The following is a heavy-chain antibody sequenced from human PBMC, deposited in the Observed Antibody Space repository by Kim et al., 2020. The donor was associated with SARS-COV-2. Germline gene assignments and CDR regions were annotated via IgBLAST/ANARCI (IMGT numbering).Heavy chain of an antibody. J-gene: IGHJ6*02. CDR1: GFTFSDYY. Sequence: GGSLRLSCAASGFTFSDYYMSWIRQAPGKGLEWVSYISSSSSYTNYADSVKGRFTISRDNAKNSLYLQMNSLRAEDTAVYYCARDHSTYYYDSSGYYRALTPEYYYYGMDVWGQGTTVPVSS. D-gene: IGHD3-22*01. CDR2: ISSSSSYT. CDR3: ARDHSTYYYDSSGYYRALTPEYYYYGMDV. V-gene: IGHV3-11*05.